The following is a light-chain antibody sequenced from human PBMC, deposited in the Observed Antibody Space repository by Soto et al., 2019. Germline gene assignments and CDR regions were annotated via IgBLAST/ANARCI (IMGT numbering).Light chain of an antibody. V-gene: IGLV2-11*01. CDR2: DVS. CDR1: SSDVGGYNY. J-gene: IGLJ1*01. Sequence: QSALTQPRSVSGSPGQSITISCTGTSSDVGGYNYVSWYRQHPGKAPKLMIYDVSKRPSGVPDRFSGSKSGNTASQTISGLQAEDEADYYCCSYAGSYTHYVFGTGTKLTVL. CDR3: CSYAGSYTHYV.